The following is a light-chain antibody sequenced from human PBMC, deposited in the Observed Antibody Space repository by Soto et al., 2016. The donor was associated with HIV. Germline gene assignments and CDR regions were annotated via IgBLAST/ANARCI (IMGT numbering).Light chain of an antibody. CDR1: NIGTKS. J-gene: IGLJ2*01. CDR2: NDR. CDR3: QVWDTITNHHV. Sequence: SYVLTQPPSVSVAPGKTASITCGGDNIGTKSVHWYQQKPGQAPILVVFNDRDRPLGIPERFSGSSSGNTATLTISRAEGGDEGDYYCQVWDTITNHHVFGGGTKLAVL. V-gene: IGLV3-21*03.